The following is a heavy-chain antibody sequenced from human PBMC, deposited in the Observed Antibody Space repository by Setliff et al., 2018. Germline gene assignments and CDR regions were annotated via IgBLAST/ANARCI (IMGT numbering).Heavy chain of an antibody. V-gene: IGHV4-61*05. CDR3: ARAPGRNIRGDY. CDR1: GGSISDNGYF. Sequence: SETLSLTCTVPGGSISDNGYFWGWVRQPPGKGLEWIGDIYQSGTTNYNPSLKSRVTISADTSKNQFSLKLKSVTAADTAVYYCARAPGRNIRGDYWGQGALVTVSS. CDR2: IYQSGTT. D-gene: IGHD3-10*01. J-gene: IGHJ4*02.